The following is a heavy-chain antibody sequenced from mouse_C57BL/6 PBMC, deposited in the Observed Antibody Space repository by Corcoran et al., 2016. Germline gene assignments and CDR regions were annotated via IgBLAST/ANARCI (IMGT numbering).Heavy chain of an antibody. J-gene: IGHJ2*01. CDR3: ARDPIYDGYYADY. Sequence: EVQLQQSGPELVKPGASVKISCKASGYTFTDYYMNWVKQSHGKSLEWIGDINPNNGGTSYNQKFKGKATLTVDKSSSTAYMELRSLTSEDSAVYYCARDPIYDGYYADYWGQGTTLTVSS. V-gene: IGHV1-26*01. D-gene: IGHD2-3*01. CDR1: GYTFTDYY. CDR2: INPNNGGT.